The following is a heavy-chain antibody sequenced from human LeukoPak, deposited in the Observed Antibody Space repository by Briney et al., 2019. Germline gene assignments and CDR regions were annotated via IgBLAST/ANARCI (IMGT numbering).Heavy chain of an antibody. CDR3: ARGLRTVYCSGGSCYPFDY. CDR2: INHSGST. D-gene: IGHD2-15*01. J-gene: IGHJ4*02. Sequence: SETLSLTCAVYGGSFSGYYWSWLRQPPGKGLEWIGEINHSGSTNYNPSLKSRVTISVDTSKNQFSLKLSSVTAADTAVYYCARGLRTVYCSGGSCYPFDYWGQGTLVTVSS. CDR1: GGSFSGYY. V-gene: IGHV4-34*01.